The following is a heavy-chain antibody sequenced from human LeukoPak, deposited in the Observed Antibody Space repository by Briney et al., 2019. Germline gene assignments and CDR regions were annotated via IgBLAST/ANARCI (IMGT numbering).Heavy chain of an antibody. CDR1: GYTFTGYY. Sequence: WASVKVSCKASGYTFTGYYMHWVRQAPGQGLEWMGWINPNSGGTNYAQKFQGRVTMTRDTSISTAYMELSRLRSDDTAVYYCARPFSCSSTSCHGHYFDYWGQGTLVTVSS. V-gene: IGHV1-2*02. D-gene: IGHD2-2*01. CDR3: ARPFSCSSTSCHGHYFDY. J-gene: IGHJ4*02. CDR2: INPNSGGT.